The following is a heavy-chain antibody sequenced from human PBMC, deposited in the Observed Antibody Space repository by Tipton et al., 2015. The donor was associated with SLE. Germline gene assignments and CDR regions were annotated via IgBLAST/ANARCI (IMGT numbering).Heavy chain of an antibody. CDR1: GGSLSGYW. Sequence: TLSLTCAVDGGSLSGYWWSWIRQPPGKGLEWIGEIFHSGRSNYNPSLKSRITISVDTSKNQFSLRLTSVNAADTAIYYCARGGTSTRWLAPWGQGTLVTVAS. CDR2: IFHSGRS. D-gene: IGHD6-19*01. V-gene: IGHV4-34*01. J-gene: IGHJ5*02. CDR3: ARGGTSTRWLAP.